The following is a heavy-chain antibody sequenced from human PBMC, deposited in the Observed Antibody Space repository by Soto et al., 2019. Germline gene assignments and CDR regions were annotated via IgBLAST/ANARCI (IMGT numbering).Heavy chain of an antibody. J-gene: IGHJ1*01. Sequence: ASVKVSCKASGYTFTSYGISWVRQAPGQGLEWMGWISAYNGNTNYAQKLQGRVTMTTDTSTSTAYMELRSLRSDDTAVYYCARDKTHDYGDYGWYFQHWGQGTLVTVSS. CDR3: ARDKTHDYGDYGWYFQH. CDR1: GYTFTSYG. D-gene: IGHD4-17*01. CDR2: ISAYNGNT. V-gene: IGHV1-18*01.